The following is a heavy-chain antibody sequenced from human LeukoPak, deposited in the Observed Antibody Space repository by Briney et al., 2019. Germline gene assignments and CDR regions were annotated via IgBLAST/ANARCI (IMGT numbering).Heavy chain of an antibody. CDR3: ASPSRPGAFDI. CDR2: IKQDGSEK. D-gene: IGHD2-2*01. Sequence: PGGSLRLSCAVSGFTFSSYWMSWVRQAPGKGLEWVANIKQDGSEKYSVDSVKGRFTISRDNAKNSLYLQMNSLRAEDTAVYYCASPSRPGAFDIWGQGTMVTVSS. V-gene: IGHV3-7*01. CDR1: GFTFSSYW. J-gene: IGHJ3*02.